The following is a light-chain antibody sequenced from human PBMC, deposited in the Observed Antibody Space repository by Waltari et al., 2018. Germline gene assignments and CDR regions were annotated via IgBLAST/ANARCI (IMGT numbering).Light chain of an antibody. CDR1: ESISNW. CDR2: KAS. Sequence: DVQMTQSPSTLSASVGDRVTITCRASESISNWLAWYQQKPGKAPKVLINKASNLEGTVPLRFSGSGSETEFTLTISSLQPDDCAIYYCQQYSTYPRTFGQGTKVEIK. V-gene: IGKV1-5*03. CDR3: QQYSTYPRT. J-gene: IGKJ1*01.